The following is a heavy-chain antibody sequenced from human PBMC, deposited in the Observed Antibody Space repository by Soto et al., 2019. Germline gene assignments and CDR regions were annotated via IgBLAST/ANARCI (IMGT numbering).Heavy chain of an antibody. Sequence: QVQLVQSGAEEKKPGASVKVSCKASGYTFTSYAMHWVRQAPGQRLEWMGWINAGNGNTKYSQKFQGRVTITRDTSASTAYLELSSLRAEDTAVYYCARGLPYSSGWYWGQGTLVTVSS. D-gene: IGHD6-19*01. J-gene: IGHJ4*02. CDR3: ARGLPYSSGWY. CDR2: INAGNGNT. V-gene: IGHV1-3*05. CDR1: GYTFTSYA.